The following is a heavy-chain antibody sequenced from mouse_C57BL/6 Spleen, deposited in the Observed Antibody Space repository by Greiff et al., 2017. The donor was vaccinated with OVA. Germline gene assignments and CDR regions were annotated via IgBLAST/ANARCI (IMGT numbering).Heavy chain of an antibody. Sequence: VQLQQPGAELVMPGASVKLSCTASGYTFTSYWMHWVKQRPGQGLEWIGEIDPSDSYTNYNQKFKGKSTLTVDKSSSTAYMQLSSLTSEDSAVYYCARWGDYDGFAYWGQGTLVTVSA. CDR2: IDPSDSYT. CDR3: ARWGDYDGFAY. V-gene: IGHV1-69*01. CDR1: GYTFTSYW. J-gene: IGHJ3*01. D-gene: IGHD2-4*01.